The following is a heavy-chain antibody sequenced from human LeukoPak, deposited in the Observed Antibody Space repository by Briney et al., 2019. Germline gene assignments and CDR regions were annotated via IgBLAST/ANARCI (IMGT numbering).Heavy chain of an antibody. CDR2: ISDTGDTT. CDR1: GFTFSSNA. CDR3: AKAGSNPDTALDY. J-gene: IGHJ4*02. V-gene: IGHV3-23*01. Sequence: QTGGSLRLSCAASGFTFSSNAMTWARQAPGKGLEWVSVISDTGDTTYYADSVKGRFTISRDNSKNTLYLQMNSLRAEDTGVYYCAKAGSNPDTALDYWGQGTLVTVSS. D-gene: IGHD3-16*02.